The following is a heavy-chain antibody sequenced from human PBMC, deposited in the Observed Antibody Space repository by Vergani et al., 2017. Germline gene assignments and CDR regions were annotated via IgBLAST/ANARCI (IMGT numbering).Heavy chain of an antibody. D-gene: IGHD2-15*01. CDR1: GGSFSRYY. CDR2: IYYSGST. J-gene: IGHJ6*03. CDR3: ARVRRIYCSGVSCYEVYYYYMDV. Sequence: QVQLQESGPGLVKPSETLSLTCTVSGGSFSRYYWSWIRQPPGQGLEWIGYIYYSGSTYYNPSLKSRVTISVDTSKNQFSLKLSSVSAEDKAVYYCARVRRIYCSGVSCYEVYYYYMDVWGKGTTVTVSS. V-gene: IGHV4-59*01.